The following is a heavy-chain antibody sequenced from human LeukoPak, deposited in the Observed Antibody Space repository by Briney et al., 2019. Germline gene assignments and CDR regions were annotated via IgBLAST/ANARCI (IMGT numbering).Heavy chain of an antibody. V-gene: IGHV3-23*01. Sequence: PGGSLRLSCAAPGFIFNNYGLICVRQAPGKGVQWVSAISNEGGGTTYADFVKGRLTISRDNSKNTLFLQMSSLRAEDTALYYCAKGGSGYFADLWGQGTLVIVSS. J-gene: IGHJ5*02. CDR2: ISNEGGGT. CDR3: AKGGSGYFADL. CDR1: GFIFNNYG. D-gene: IGHD3-22*01.